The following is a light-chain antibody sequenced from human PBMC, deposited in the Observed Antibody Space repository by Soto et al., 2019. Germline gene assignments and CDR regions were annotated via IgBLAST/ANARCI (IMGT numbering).Light chain of an antibody. CDR1: QSILYSSNNKNY. Sequence: DIVITQSPDFLAVSLGERATINCKSSQSILYSSNNKNYLAWYQQKSGQSPKLLIYWASTRESGVPDRISGSGSGTDFTLTISSLQAENVAVYYCQQYYSTPQTFGQGTKVEIK. J-gene: IGKJ1*01. CDR3: QQYYSTPQT. V-gene: IGKV4-1*01. CDR2: WAS.